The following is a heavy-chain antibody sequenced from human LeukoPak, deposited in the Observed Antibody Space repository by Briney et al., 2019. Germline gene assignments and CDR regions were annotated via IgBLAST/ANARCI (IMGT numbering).Heavy chain of an antibody. J-gene: IGHJ4*02. Sequence: PGRSLRLSCAASGFTFSSYGMHWVRQAPGKGLEWVAVISYDGSNKYYADSVKGRFAISGDNSKNTLYLQMNSLRAEDTAVYYCAKDASMVRGVIFYYFDYWGQGTLVTVSS. V-gene: IGHV3-30*18. CDR1: GFTFSSYG. D-gene: IGHD3-10*01. CDR2: ISYDGSNK. CDR3: AKDASMVRGVIFYYFDY.